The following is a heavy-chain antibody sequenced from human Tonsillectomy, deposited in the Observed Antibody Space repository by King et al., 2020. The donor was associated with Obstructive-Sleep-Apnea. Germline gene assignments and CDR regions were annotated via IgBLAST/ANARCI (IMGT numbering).Heavy chain of an antibody. D-gene: IGHD6-19*01. CDR1: GYTFIDYY. V-gene: IGHV1-2*02. Sequence: QLVQSGAEVKKPGASVKVSCKASGYTFIDYYMHWVRQAPGQGLEWMGWINPKSGGTNYAEEFQGRFTVTKDTSISTAYMELSSLRYDDTAVYYCTRAGTFRNGAQKWFDPGGQGTQVTVSS. J-gene: IGHJ5*02. CDR2: INPKSGGT. CDR3: TRAGTFRNGAQKWFDP.